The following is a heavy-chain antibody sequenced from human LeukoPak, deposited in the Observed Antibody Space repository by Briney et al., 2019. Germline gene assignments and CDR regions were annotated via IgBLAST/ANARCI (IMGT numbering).Heavy chain of an antibody. CDR2: IKEDGSEK. J-gene: IGHJ6*02. Sequence: GGSLRLSCAASGFTFSSYWMSWVRQAPGKGLEWVANIKEDGSEKYYGDSVKGRFTISRDNPKNTLYLQMNSLRAEDTAVYYCAKGATMIVRGGMDVWGQGTTVTVSS. V-gene: IGHV3-7*01. CDR1: GFTFSSYW. D-gene: IGHD3-22*01. CDR3: AKGATMIVRGGMDV.